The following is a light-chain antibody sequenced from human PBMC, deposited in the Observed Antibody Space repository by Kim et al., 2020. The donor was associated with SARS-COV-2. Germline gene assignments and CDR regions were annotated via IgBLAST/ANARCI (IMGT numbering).Light chain of an antibody. CDR1: QIISTY. J-gene: IGKJ5*01. CDR2: AAS. V-gene: IGKV1-39*01. Sequence: AAVGDEVTITCRGSQIISTYLNWYQHKPGKAPKLLIYAASSLQTWVPSRFSGSGSGTDFTLTISGLQPEDFGTYYCQQSDVTPFTFGQGTRLEIK. CDR3: QQSDVTPFT.